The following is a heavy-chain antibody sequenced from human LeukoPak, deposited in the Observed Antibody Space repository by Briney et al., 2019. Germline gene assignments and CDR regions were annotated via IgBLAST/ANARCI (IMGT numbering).Heavy chain of an antibody. CDR2: ISAYNGNT. J-gene: IGHJ5*02. CDR3: ARRTTYYDILTGYYTDWFDP. Sequence: EASVKDSCKASGYTFTSYGISWVRQAPGQGLEWMGWISAYNGNTNYAQKLQGRVTMTTDTSTRTAYMELRSLRSDDTAVYYCARRTTYYDILTGYYTDWFDPWGQGTLVTVSS. D-gene: IGHD3-9*01. V-gene: IGHV1-18*01. CDR1: GYTFTSYG.